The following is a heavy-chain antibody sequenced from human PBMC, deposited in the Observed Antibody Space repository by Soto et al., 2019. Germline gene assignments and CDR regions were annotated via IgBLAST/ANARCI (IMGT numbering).Heavy chain of an antibody. CDR2: INHSGST. J-gene: IGHJ5*02. CDR3: ARGRTSVTSREYNWFDP. D-gene: IGHD4-17*01. Sequence: SETLSLTCAVYGGSFSGYYWSWIRQPPVKGLEWIGEINHSGSTNYNPSLKSRVTISVDTSKNQFSLKLSSVTAADTAVYYCARGRTSVTSREYNWFDPWGQGTLVTV. CDR1: GGSFSGYY. V-gene: IGHV4-34*01.